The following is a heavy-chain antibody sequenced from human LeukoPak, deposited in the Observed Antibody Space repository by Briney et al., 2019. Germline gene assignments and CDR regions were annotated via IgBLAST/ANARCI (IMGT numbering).Heavy chain of an antibody. CDR3: ARHSKYYYDSSGSYVGYFQH. J-gene: IGHJ1*01. D-gene: IGHD3-22*01. Sequence: SETLSLTYTVSGGSISVDYWSWIRQPPGKGLEWIGYIYYSGSTNYNPSLKSRVTISVDTSKNQFSLKLSSVTAADTAVYYCARHSKYYYDSSGSYVGYFQHWGQGTLVTVSS. CDR1: GGSISVDY. CDR2: IYYSGST. V-gene: IGHV4-59*08.